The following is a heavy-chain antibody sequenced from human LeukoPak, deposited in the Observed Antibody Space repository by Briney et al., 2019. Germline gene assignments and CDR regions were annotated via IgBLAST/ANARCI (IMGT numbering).Heavy chain of an antibody. CDR1: GFTFSSSA. CDR2: ISNNGGYT. Sequence: QSGGSLRLSCAASGFTFSSSAMSWVRQAPGKGLEWVSAISNNGGYTYYADSVQGRFTISRDNSKSTLCLQMNSLRAEDTAVYYCAXXXXXXSXXXCYFPYWGQGTLVTVSS. J-gene: IGHJ4*02. D-gene: IGHD2-15*01. V-gene: IGHV3-23*01. CDR3: AXXXXXXSXXXCYFPY.